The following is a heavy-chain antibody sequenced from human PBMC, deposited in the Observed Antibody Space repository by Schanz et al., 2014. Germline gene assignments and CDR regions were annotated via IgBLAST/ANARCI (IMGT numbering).Heavy chain of an antibody. Sequence: QVQLVQSGTQVKKPGASVKVSCKTSGYTFSDYGITWVRQAPGQGLEWVGWISPYTGNTHYFDKMDGRVTMTTDTSTSTAYMELRSLRSDDTAVYYCARGGYSSGWYDRDIAHFDYWGQGTLVTVSS. J-gene: IGHJ4*02. CDR1: GYTFSDYG. CDR2: ISPYTGNT. D-gene: IGHD6-19*01. V-gene: IGHV1-18*01. CDR3: ARGGYSSGWYDRDIAHFDY.